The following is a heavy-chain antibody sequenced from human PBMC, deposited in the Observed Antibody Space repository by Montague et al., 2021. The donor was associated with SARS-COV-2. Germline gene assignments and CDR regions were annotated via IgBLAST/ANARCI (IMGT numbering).Heavy chain of an antibody. CDR3: ARGVDTGVVTVTGGFDS. CDR1: GGSISRGYYY. V-gene: IGHV4-61*02. J-gene: IGHJ4*02. D-gene: IGHD5-18*01. Sequence: TLSLTCTVSGGSISRGYYYWSWIRLPAGEGLEWIGRIYRSGXPXYXXXXEXRVVLSVDTSRNQFSMKMTSVTAADTAMYYCARGVDTGVVTVTGGFDSWGQGTLVIVSS. CDR2: IYRSGXP.